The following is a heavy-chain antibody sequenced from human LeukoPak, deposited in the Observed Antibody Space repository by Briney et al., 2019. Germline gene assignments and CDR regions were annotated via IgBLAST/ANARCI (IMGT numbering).Heavy chain of an antibody. V-gene: IGHV3-9*01. J-gene: IGHJ6*02. D-gene: IGHD3-10*01. Sequence: GGSLRLSCAASGFTFDDYAMHWVRQAPGKGLEWVSGISWNSGSIGYADSVKGRFTISRDNAKNSLYLQMNSLRAEDTAVYYCARVSGDYYYYGMDVWGQGTTVTVSS. CDR2: ISWNSGSI. CDR3: ARVSGDYYYYGMDV. CDR1: GFTFDDYA.